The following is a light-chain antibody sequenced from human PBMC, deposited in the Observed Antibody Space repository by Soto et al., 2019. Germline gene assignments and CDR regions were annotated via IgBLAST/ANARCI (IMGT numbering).Light chain of an antibody. CDR3: QQYNDLPLT. V-gene: IGKV3-15*01. J-gene: IGKJ4*01. CDR2: GVS. CDR1: QSVSTN. Sequence: DIVMTQSPVTLSVSTGERATLSCRASQSVSTNLAWYQQKPGQSPRLLIYGVSTRDNGVPARFSGSASGSDFILTISSLQSEDFADYLCQQYNDLPLTFGGGTKVEIK.